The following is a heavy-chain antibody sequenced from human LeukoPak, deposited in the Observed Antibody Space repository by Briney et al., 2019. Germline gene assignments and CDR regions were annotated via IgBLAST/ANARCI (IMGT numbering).Heavy chain of an antibody. CDR3: AREPIVVVPATPGEFDY. CDR1: GFTFSSYE. D-gene: IGHD2-2*01. CDR2: ISSSGSTI. Sequence: GGSLRLSCAASGFTFSSYEMNWVRQAPGKGLEWVSYISSSGSTIYYADSVKGRFTIPRDNAKNSLYLQMNSLRAEDTAVYYCAREPIVVVPATPGEFDYWGQGTLVTVSS. V-gene: IGHV3-48*03. J-gene: IGHJ4*02.